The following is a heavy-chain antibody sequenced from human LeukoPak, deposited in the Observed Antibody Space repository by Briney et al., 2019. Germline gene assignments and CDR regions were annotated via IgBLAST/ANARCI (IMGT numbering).Heavy chain of an antibody. V-gene: IGHV3-23*01. CDR2: ISDNGRST. CDR1: GLTFRSLA. D-gene: IGHD3-10*02. Sequence: GGSLRLSCAASGLTFRSLAMNWVRQAPGKGLEWVSTISDNGRSTHYADSVKGRFTISRDNSKNTLDLQMNSLKAEDTAIYYCAKDVRPGGGGMDVWGQGTTVTVSS. J-gene: IGHJ6*02. CDR3: AKDVRPGGGGMDV.